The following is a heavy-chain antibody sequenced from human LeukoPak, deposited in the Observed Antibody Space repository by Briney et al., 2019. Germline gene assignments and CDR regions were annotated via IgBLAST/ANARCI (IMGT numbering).Heavy chain of an antibody. CDR3: ARGWWRGYDAKLDY. J-gene: IGHJ4*02. CDR1: GFIFSNYE. D-gene: IGHD5-12*01. V-gene: IGHV3-48*03. Sequence: PGGSLRLSCAASGFIFSNYEINWVRQAPGKGLEWVSYISSSGITMNYADSVKGRFTISRDNAKNSLYLQMNSLRAEDTAVYYCARGWWRGYDAKLDYWGQGALVTVSS. CDR2: ISSSGITM.